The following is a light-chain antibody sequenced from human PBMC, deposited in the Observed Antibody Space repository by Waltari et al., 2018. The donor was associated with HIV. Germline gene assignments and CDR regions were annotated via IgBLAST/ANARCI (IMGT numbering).Light chain of an antibody. V-gene: IGKV3-15*01. J-gene: IGKJ2*01. CDR2: GAS. CDR3: QEYNSWPPRYT. Sequence: EIVMTQSPATLSVSPGERGIVSCRASQTIGINLAWYQQKPGQGPRLLIYGASTRATSIPGRFNGTGSGTDFTLTISSLQSEDFAFYYCQEYNSWPPRYTSGQGTKVEMK. CDR1: QTIGIN.